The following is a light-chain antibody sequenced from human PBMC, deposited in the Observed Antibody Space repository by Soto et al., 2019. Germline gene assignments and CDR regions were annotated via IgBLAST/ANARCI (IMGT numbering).Light chain of an antibody. CDR3: CSYAGTYTSFVL. V-gene: IGLV2-11*01. CDR2: DVT. CDR1: SSDVGGYNS. Sequence: QSALTQPRSVSGSPGQSVTISCTGTSSDVGGYNSVSWYQQHPGKAPKLMISDVTKRPSGVPDRFSGSKSGNTASLTISGLQAEDEADYYCCSYAGTYTSFVLFGGGTKVTV. J-gene: IGLJ2*01.